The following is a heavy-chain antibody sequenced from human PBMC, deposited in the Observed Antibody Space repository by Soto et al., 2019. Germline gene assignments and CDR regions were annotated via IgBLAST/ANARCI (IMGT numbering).Heavy chain of an antibody. CDR1: GFTFSSYG. D-gene: IGHD3-22*01. J-gene: IGHJ6*02. CDR2: ISYDGSNK. CDR3: AKEVESGPYYYDSSGYYPYYYYYYGMDV. Sequence: QVQLVESGGGVVQPGRSLRLSCAASGFTFSSYGMHWVRQAPGKGLEWVAVISYDGSNKYYADSVKGRFTISRDNSKNTLYLQMNSLRAEDTAVYYCAKEVESGPYYYDSSGYYPYYYYYYGMDVWGQGTTVTVSS. V-gene: IGHV3-30*18.